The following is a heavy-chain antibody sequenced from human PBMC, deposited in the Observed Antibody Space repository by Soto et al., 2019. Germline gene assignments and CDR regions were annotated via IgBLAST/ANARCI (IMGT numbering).Heavy chain of an antibody. V-gene: IGHV1-69*06. D-gene: IGHD6-13*01. J-gene: IGHJ5*02. Sequence: QVQLVQSGAEVKKPGSSVKVTCKASGGTFSSYAISWVRQAPGQGLEWMGGIIPLAGTANYAQKFQGRVTITADKSTSTAYMELSSLRSEDTAVYYCASVRGIAAAGWFDPWGQGTLVTVSS. CDR3: ASVRGIAAAGWFDP. CDR2: IIPLAGTA. CDR1: GGTFSSYA.